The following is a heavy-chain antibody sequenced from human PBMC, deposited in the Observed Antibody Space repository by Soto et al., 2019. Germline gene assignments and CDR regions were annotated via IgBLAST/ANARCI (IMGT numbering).Heavy chain of an antibody. V-gene: IGHV2-5*01. CDR1: GFSLSTSGVG. Sequence: SGPTLVNPTQTLTLTCTFSGFSLSTSGVGVGWIRQPPGKALEWLALIYWNDDKRYSPSLKSRLTITKDTSKNQVVLTKTKMDPVDTATFYCAQSRQLWPYYYSGMDVWGQGTTVTVSS. J-gene: IGHJ6*02. D-gene: IGHD5-18*01. CDR2: IYWNDDK. CDR3: AQSRQLWPYYYSGMDV.